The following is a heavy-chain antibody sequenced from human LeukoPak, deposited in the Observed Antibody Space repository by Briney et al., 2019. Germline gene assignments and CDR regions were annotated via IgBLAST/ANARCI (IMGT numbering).Heavy chain of an antibody. CDR2: IYYSGST. Sequence: SETLSLTCTVSGGSISSGGYYWSWIRQHPGKGLEWIGYIYYSGSTYYNPSLKSRVTISVDTSKNQFSLKLSSVTAADTAVYYCAREHESITMVRGAPRWFDPWGQGTLVTVSS. CDR3: AREHESITMVRGAPRWFDP. J-gene: IGHJ5*02. D-gene: IGHD3-10*01. V-gene: IGHV4-31*03. CDR1: GGSISSGGYY.